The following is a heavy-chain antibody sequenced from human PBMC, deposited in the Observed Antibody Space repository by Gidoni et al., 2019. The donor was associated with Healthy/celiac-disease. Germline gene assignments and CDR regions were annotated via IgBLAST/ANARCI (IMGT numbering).Heavy chain of an antibody. V-gene: IGHV3-11*05. Sequence: QVQLVESGGGLVKPGGSLRLSCAASGFTFSDYYMSWIRQAPGKGLEWVSYISSSSSYTNDADSVKGRFTISRDNAKNSLYLQMNSLRAEDTAVYYCARRWFGGDCFDYWGQGTLVTVSS. CDR3: ARRWFGGDCFDY. J-gene: IGHJ4*02. CDR1: GFTFSDYY. D-gene: IGHD3-10*01. CDR2: ISSSSSYT.